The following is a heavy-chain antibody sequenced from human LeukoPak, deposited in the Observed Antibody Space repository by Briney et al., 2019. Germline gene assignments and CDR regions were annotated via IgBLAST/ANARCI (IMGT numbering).Heavy chain of an antibody. CDR3: AKIRGYSYGSLDY. D-gene: IGHD5-18*01. V-gene: IGHV4-39*01. CDR1: GGSMSSSSYY. CDR2: FYYSGST. Sequence: PSETLSLTCTVSGGSMSSSSYYWGWVRQPPGKGLEWIGSFYYSGSTYYNPSLRSRVTISVDTSKNQFSPKLSSVTAADTAVYYCAKIRGYSYGSLDYWGQGTLVTVSS. J-gene: IGHJ4*02.